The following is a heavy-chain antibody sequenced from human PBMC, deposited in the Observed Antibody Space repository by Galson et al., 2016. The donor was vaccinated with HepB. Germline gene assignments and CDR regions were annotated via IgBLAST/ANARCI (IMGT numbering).Heavy chain of an antibody. V-gene: IGHV5-51*01. CDR1: GFSFTSYW. CDR3: ARRGDSSGWFWVFDY. D-gene: IGHD6-19*01. Sequence: QSGAEVKKPGESLKISCKVSGFSFTSYWIGWVRQMPGKGLEWMGIIFPADSHTTFSPSFQGQVTISADPSISTAYLQFSSLKASDTGMSYCARRGDSSGWFWVFDYWGQGTLVTVSS. CDR2: IFPADSHT. J-gene: IGHJ4*02.